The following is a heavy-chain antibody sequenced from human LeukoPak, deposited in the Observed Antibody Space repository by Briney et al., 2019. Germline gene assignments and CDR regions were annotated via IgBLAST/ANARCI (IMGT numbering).Heavy chain of an antibody. CDR1: GGTFSSYA. CDR2: IIPIFGTA. V-gene: IGHV1-69*13. CDR3: ARTDLHAFDI. J-gene: IGHJ3*02. Sequence: GASVKVSCKASGGTFSSYAISWVRQAPGQGLEWMGGIIPIFGTANYAQKFQGRVTITADESTSTSYMELSSLRSEDTAVYYCARTDLHAFDIWGQGTMVTVSS.